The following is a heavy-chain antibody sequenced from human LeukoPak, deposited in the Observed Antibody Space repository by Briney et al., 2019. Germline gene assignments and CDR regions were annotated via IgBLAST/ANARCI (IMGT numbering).Heavy chain of an antibody. Sequence: GGSLRLSCAASGFTLSTYSVNWVRQAPGKGLEWVSYINDVSSKIYYAESVKGRFTISRDNAKNSLYLQMNSLRAEDTAVYYCAKDLGAAIFDYWGQGTLVTVSS. V-gene: IGHV3-48*01. CDR1: GFTLSTYS. J-gene: IGHJ4*02. CDR2: INDVSSKI. D-gene: IGHD2-2*02. CDR3: AKDLGAAIFDY.